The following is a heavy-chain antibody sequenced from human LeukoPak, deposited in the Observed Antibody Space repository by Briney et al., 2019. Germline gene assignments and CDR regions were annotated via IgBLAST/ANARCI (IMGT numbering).Heavy chain of an antibody. J-gene: IGHJ4*02. CDR1: GGSISSSSYY. D-gene: IGHD3-10*01. Sequence: PSETLSLTCTVSGGSISSSSYYWGWIRQPPGKGLEWIGSIYYSGSTYYNPSLKSRVTISVDTSKNQFSLKLSSVTAADTAVYYCARFNVVRGVIYVRWAFDYWGQGTLVTVSS. CDR2: IYYSGST. CDR3: ARFNVVRGVIYVRWAFDY. V-gene: IGHV4-39*07.